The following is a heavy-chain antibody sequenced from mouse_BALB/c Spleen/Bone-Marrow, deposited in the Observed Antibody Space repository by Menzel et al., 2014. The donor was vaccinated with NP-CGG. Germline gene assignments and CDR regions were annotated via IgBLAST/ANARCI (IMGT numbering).Heavy chain of an antibody. CDR1: GYSITSGYS. CDR3: ARGGLRRGYNYTMDY. J-gene: IGHJ4*01. D-gene: IGHD2-4*01. CDR2: IHYSGST. Sequence: VQLQQSGPDLVKPSQSLSLTRTVTGYSITSGYSWHWIRQFPGNKLEWMGYIHYSGSTNYNPSLKSRISITRDTSKNQFFLQLNSVTTEDTATYYCARGGLRRGYNYTMDYWGQGTSATVSS. V-gene: IGHV3-1*02.